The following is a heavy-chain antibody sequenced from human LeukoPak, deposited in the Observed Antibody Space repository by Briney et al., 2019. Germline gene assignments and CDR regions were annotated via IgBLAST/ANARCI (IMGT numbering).Heavy chain of an antibody. J-gene: IGHJ3*02. Sequence: GGSLRLSCAASGFSFSTSGMHWVRQAPGKGLEWVTYIHYDGSIKYYTDSVKGRFTISRDNSKNTLYLQMNSLRIDDTAVYYCAKELAAATTILIDAFDIWGQGTMVTVSS. CDR3: AKELAAATTILIDAFDI. D-gene: IGHD3-9*01. CDR2: IHYDGSIK. CDR1: GFSFSTSG. V-gene: IGHV3-30*02.